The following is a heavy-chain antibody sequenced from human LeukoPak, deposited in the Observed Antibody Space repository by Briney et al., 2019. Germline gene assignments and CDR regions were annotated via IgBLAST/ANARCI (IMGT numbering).Heavy chain of an antibody. D-gene: IGHD2/OR15-2a*01. V-gene: IGHV3-48*04. CDR2: ISSSSTTV. Sequence: GGSLRLSCAASGFTFNSYAMNWVRQAPGKGLEWISYISSSSTTVNYADSVKGRLTISRDNAKNSLYLQMHSLRAEDTAVYYCARVTSLWGQGTLVTVSS. CDR3: ARVTSL. CDR1: GFTFNSYA. J-gene: IGHJ4*02.